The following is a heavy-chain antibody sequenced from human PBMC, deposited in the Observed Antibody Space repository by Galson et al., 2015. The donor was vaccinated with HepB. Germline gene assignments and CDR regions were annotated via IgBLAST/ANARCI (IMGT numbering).Heavy chain of an antibody. CDR2: IWSDGSNK. J-gene: IGHJ4*02. CDR3: AREGPYASSCMGY. Sequence: SLRLSCAASGFIFSSFGMHWVRQAPGKGLEWVGVIWSDGSNKYYADFVKGRFTISRDNSKNTVYLRMNSLRVEDTAVYYCAREGPYASSCMGYWGQGTLVTVSS. CDR1: GFIFSSFG. V-gene: IGHV3-33*01. D-gene: IGHD6-13*01.